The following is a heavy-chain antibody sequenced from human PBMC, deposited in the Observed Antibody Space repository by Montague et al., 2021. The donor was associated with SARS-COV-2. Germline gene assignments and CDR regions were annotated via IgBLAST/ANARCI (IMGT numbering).Heavy chain of an antibody. CDR2: ISGSGGST. J-gene: IGHJ4*02. Sequence: SLRLSCAASGFTFSTYDMSWVRQAPGKGLEWVSGISGSGGSTYYTDSVKGRFTISRDNSKNTVYLQMNGLRVEDTAVYYCAKERGRGYSDYGEFDYWGQGPLVTVSS. V-gene: IGHV3-23*01. D-gene: IGHD5-12*01. CDR3: AKERGRGYSDYGEFDY. CDR1: GFTFSTYD.